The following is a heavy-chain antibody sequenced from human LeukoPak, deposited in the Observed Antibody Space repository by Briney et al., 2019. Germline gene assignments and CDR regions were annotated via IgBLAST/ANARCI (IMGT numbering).Heavy chain of an antibody. CDR2: ISSSGSTI. CDR1: GFTFSTYS. Sequence: GGSLRLSCAASGFTFSTYSMNWVRQAPGKGLEWVSYISSSGSTIYYADSVKGRFTISRDKAKNSLYLQMNSLRAEDTAVYYCARGVPDAIGYFQHWGQGTLVTVSS. J-gene: IGHJ1*01. D-gene: IGHD2-2*01. CDR3: ARGVPDAIGYFQH. V-gene: IGHV3-48*01.